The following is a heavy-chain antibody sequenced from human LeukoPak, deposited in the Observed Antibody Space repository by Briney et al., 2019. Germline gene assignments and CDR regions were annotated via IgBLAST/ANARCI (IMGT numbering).Heavy chain of an antibody. D-gene: IGHD3-9*01. J-gene: IGHJ4*02. Sequence: GGSLRLSCAASGFTFSSYAMNWVRQAPGKGLEWVSYITSGSHATYYADSVKGRLTISRDNAQNSLYLQMNSLRDEDTAVYYCARDTRYSCDYWGQGTLVTVSS. V-gene: IGHV3-48*02. CDR1: GFTFSSYA. CDR3: ARDTRYSCDY. CDR2: ITSGSHAT.